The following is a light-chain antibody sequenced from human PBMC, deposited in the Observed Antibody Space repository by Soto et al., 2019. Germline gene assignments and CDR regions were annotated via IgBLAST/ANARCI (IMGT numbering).Light chain of an antibody. CDR1: QSVSGSY. Sequence: EIVLTQSPGTLSLSPGERATLSCRASQSVSGSYLAWYQQKPGQAPRLLISGASSRATAIPDRFSGSGSGTDFTLTISRLEPEDFAVYYCQQYGTTPGTFGQGTKLEIK. CDR3: QQYGTTPGT. J-gene: IGKJ2*01. V-gene: IGKV3-20*01. CDR2: GAS.